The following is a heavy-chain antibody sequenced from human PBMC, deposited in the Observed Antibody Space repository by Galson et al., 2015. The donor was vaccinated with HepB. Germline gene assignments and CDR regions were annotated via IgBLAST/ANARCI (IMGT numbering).Heavy chain of an antibody. V-gene: IGHV2-26*01. CDR1: GFSLTNAKMG. J-gene: IGHJ4*02. CDR3: ARTTGRSSSNWPLYDY. Sequence: PALVKPTQTLTLTCSVSGFSLTNAKMGVSWIRQPPGKALEWLAHIFSNDDKSYSTSLKSRLTIFKDTSETQVVLIMTNIDPVDTATYYCARTTGRSSSNWPLYDYWGQGTLVTVSS. D-gene: IGHD6-13*01. CDR2: IFSNDDK.